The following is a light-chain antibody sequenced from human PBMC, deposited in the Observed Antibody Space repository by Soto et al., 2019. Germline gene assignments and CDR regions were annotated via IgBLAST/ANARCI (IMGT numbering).Light chain of an antibody. J-gene: IGKJ1*01. CDR3: QQYGSSPPWT. CDR1: QSVSSSD. V-gene: IGKV3-20*01. Sequence: DIVLTHSPGTLSLSPGESATLSCRASQSVSSSDLAWYQQKPGQAPRLLIYGASSRATGIPDRFSGSGSGTDFTLTISRLEPEDFAVYYCQQYGSSPPWTFGQGTKVDIK. CDR2: GAS.